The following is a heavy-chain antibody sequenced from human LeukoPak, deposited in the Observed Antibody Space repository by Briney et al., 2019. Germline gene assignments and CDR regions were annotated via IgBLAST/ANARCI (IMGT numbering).Heavy chain of an antibody. D-gene: IGHD6-19*01. CDR2: INPSGGST. CDR3: ARDLGSGLDY. CDR1: GYTFTSYD. Sequence: GASVKVSCKASGYTFTSYDINWVRQAPGQGLEWMGIINPSGGSTSYAQKFQGRVTMTRDTSTSTVYMELSSLRSEDTAVYYCARDLGSGLDYWGQGTLVTVSS. J-gene: IGHJ4*02. V-gene: IGHV1-46*01.